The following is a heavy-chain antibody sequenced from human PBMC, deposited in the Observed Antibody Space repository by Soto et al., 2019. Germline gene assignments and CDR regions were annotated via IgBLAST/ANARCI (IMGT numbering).Heavy chain of an antibody. D-gene: IGHD3-16*01. CDR2: MNPGSGDT. J-gene: IGHJ5*02. CDR3: ARMATFGSLNWFDP. Sequence: AASVKVSCKASGYSFTNNDVSWVRQATGQGLEWMGWMNPGSGDTGYAQKFQGRVTMTRDISIATAYMELSSLRSDDTAIYYCARMATFGSLNWFDPWGKGTLVTSPQ. CDR1: GYSFTNND. V-gene: IGHV1-8*01.